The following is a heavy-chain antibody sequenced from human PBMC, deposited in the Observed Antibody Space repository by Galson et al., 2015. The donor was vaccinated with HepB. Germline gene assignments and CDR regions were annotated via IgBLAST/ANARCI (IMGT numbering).Heavy chain of an antibody. V-gene: IGHV1-18*04. J-gene: IGHJ5*02. CDR1: GYTFTSYG. CDR3: ARVWVKGYCSSTSCYRDNWFDP. Sequence: SVKVSCKASGYTFTSYGISWVRQAPGQGLEWMGWISAYNGNTNYAQKLQGRVTITADKSTSTAYMELSSLRSEDTAVYYCARVWVKGYCSSTSCYRDNWFDPWGQGTLVTVSS. CDR2: ISAYNGNT. D-gene: IGHD2-2*01.